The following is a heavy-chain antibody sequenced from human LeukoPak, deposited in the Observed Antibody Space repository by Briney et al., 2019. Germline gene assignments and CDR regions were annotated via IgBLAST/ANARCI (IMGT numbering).Heavy chain of an antibody. Sequence: GGSLRLSCAASGFTFSSNWMHWVRQAPGKGLVWVSRINSDASTTNYADSVKGRFTISRDNAKNTLYLQMNSLRAEDTAVYYCARLRWDPSSGLAYWGQGTLVTVSS. CDR1: GFTFSSNW. J-gene: IGHJ4*02. CDR2: INSDASTT. V-gene: IGHV3-74*01. D-gene: IGHD6-19*01. CDR3: ARLRWDPSSGLAY.